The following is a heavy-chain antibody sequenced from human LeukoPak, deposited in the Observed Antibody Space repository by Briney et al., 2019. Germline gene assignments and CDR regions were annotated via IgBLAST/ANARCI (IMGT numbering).Heavy chain of an antibody. CDR3: AGGFGESYFDY. CDR1: GGSISSYY. D-gene: IGHD3-10*01. CDR2: IYYSGST. J-gene: IGHJ4*02. V-gene: IGHV4-59*01. Sequence: SETLSLTCTVSGGSISSYYWSWIRQPPGKGLEWIGYIYYSGSTNYNPSLKSRVTISVDTSKNQFSLKLSSVTAADTAVYYCAGGFGESYFDYWGQGTLVTVSS.